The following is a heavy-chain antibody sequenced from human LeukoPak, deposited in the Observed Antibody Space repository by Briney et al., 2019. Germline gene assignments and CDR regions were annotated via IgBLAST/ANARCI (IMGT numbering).Heavy chain of an antibody. CDR1: GGTFSSYA. CDR3: ARKVPNDSSGYYYRGQFDP. D-gene: IGHD3-22*01. Sequence: ASVKVSCKASGGTFSSYAISWVRQAPGQGLEWMGGIIPIFGTANYAQKFQGRVTITADKSTSTAYMELSSLRSEDTAVYYCARKVPNDSSGYYYRGQFDPWGQGTLVTVSS. J-gene: IGHJ5*02. V-gene: IGHV1-69*06. CDR2: IIPIFGTA.